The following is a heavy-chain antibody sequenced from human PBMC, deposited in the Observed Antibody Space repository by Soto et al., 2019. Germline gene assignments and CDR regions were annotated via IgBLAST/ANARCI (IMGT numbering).Heavy chain of an antibody. Sequence: GGSLRLSCSASGFTFSSYAMHWVRHAPGKGLEYVSAISSNGGSTYYADSVKGRFTISRDNSKNTLYLQMSSLRAEDTAVYYCVTSRGYCSSTSCYLYYYYGMDVWGQGTTVTVSS. J-gene: IGHJ6*02. CDR3: VTSRGYCSSTSCYLYYYYGMDV. CDR1: GFTFSSYA. D-gene: IGHD2-2*01. V-gene: IGHV3-64D*06. CDR2: ISSNGGST.